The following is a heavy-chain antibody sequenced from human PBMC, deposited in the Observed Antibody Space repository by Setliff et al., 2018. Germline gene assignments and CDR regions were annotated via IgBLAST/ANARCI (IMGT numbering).Heavy chain of an antibody. J-gene: IGHJ6*03. V-gene: IGHV4-61*09. CDR3: ARSGDYYDSSGYYYHYYYMDV. Sequence: SSETLSLTCTVSGDSISSRRNYWGWFRQPAGKELEWIGQVYTSWSSNYNPSLKSRVTISVDTSKNQFSLKLSSVTAADTAVYYCARSGDYYDSSGYYYHYYYMDVWGKGTTVTVSS. D-gene: IGHD3-22*01. CDR1: GDSISSRRNY. CDR2: VYTSWSS.